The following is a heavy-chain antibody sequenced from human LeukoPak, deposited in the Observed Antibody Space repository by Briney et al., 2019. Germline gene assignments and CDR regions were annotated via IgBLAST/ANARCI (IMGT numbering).Heavy chain of an antibody. CDR2: IYTGGT. CDR3: ARSPGAHSDY. J-gene: IGHJ4*02. Sequence: SETLSLTCTVSGGSISRYYWSWIRQPAGKGLEWIGRIYTGGTSYNPSLKSRVTMSVDTSKNQFSLQLSSVTAADTAVYYCARSPGAHSDYWGQGTLVTVSS. CDR1: GGSISRYY. V-gene: IGHV4-4*07.